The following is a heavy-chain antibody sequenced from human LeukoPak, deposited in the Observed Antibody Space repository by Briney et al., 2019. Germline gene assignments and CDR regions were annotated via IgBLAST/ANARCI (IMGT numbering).Heavy chain of an antibody. V-gene: IGHV3-23*01. CDR1: GFTFSSYA. D-gene: IGHD3-9*01. J-gene: IGHJ4*02. Sequence: GGSLRLSCAASGFTFSSYAMSWVRQAPGKGLEWVSAISGSGGSTYYADSVKGRFTISRDNSKNTLYLQMNSLRAEDTAVYYCAKDREKGYDILTGWDYWGQGTLVTVSS. CDR2: ISGSGGST. CDR3: AKDREKGYDILTGWDY.